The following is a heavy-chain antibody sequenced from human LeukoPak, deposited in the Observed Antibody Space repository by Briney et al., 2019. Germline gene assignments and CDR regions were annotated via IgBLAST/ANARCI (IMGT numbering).Heavy chain of an antibody. CDR2: INAGNGNT. CDR3: ARGLFPDYYDSSAPVDY. Sequence: ASVKVSCKASGYTFTSYAMHWVRQAPGQRLEWMGWINAGNGNTKYSQKFQGRVTITRDTSASTAYMELSSLRSEDTAVYYCARGLFPDYYDSSAPVDYWGQGTLVTVSS. D-gene: IGHD3-22*01. J-gene: IGHJ4*02. CDR1: GYTFTSYA. V-gene: IGHV1-3*01.